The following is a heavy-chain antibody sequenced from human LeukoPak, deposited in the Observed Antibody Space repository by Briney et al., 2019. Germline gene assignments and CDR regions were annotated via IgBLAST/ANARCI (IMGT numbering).Heavy chain of an antibody. CDR3: ASLPGPYCSSTSCYEDYYYYGMDV. Sequence: GGSLRLSCAASGFTFSSYWMHWVRRAPGKGLVWVSRINSDGSSTSYADSVKGRFTISRDNAKNTLYLQMNSLRAEDTAVYYCASLPGPYCSSTSCYEDYYYYGMDVWGKGTTVTVSS. V-gene: IGHV3-74*01. J-gene: IGHJ6*04. CDR1: GFTFSSYW. CDR2: INSDGSST. D-gene: IGHD2-2*01.